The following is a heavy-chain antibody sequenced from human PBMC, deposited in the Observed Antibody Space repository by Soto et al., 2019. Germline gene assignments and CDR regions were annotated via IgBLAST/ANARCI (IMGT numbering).Heavy chain of an antibody. CDR1: GYTFTSYG. Sequence: QVQLVQSGAEVKKPGASVKVSCKASGYTFTSYGISWVRQAPGQGLEWMGWISAYNGNTNYAQKLQGRVTMTTDTSTSTVYMELRSLRSDDTAVYYCARAPTIAVAGTGFDPWGQGTLVTVSS. D-gene: IGHD6-19*01. CDR3: ARAPTIAVAGTGFDP. CDR2: ISAYNGNT. V-gene: IGHV1-18*01. J-gene: IGHJ5*02.